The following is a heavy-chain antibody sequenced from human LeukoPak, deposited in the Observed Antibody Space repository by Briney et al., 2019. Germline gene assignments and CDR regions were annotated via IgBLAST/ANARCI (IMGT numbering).Heavy chain of an antibody. D-gene: IGHD3-9*01. CDR3: ARVDAYYDILTGYYYIDY. CDR2: IKQDGSEK. V-gene: IGHV3-7*01. CDR1: GFTFSSYW. Sequence: GGSLRLSCAASGFTFSSYWMSWVRQPPGKGLEWVATIKQDGSEKYYVDSVKGRFTISRDNAKNSLYLQMNSLRAEDTAVYYCARVDAYYDILTGYYYIDYWGQGTLVTVSS. J-gene: IGHJ4*02.